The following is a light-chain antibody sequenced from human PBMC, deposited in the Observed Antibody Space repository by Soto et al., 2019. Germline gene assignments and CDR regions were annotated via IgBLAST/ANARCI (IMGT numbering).Light chain of an antibody. Sequence: QSALTQPASVSGSPGQSITISCTGTSSDVGGYNYVSWYQQHPGKAPKLMIYDVSNRPSGVSNRFSGSKSGNTASLTISGLQAEDEADYYGSSYTSSSTLNVVFGGGTQLTVL. CDR1: SSDVGGYNY. V-gene: IGLV2-14*01. CDR2: DVS. J-gene: IGLJ2*01. CDR3: SSYTSSSTLNVV.